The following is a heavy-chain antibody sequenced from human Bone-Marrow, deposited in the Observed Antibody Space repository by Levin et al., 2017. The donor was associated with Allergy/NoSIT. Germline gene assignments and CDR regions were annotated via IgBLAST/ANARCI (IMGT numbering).Heavy chain of an antibody. J-gene: IGHJ5*02. Sequence: ASVKVSCKASGYMFTDYYMHWVRQAPGQGVEWMGWMNPNSGGTNYAQKLQGRVTMTRDTSISTAYMELSRLRSDDTAVYFCARSRSGKYRTQRESFDPWGQGTLVTVSS. V-gene: IGHV1-2*02. D-gene: IGHD1-26*01. CDR1: GYMFTDYY. CDR2: MNPNSGGT. CDR3: ARSRSGKYRTQRESFDP.